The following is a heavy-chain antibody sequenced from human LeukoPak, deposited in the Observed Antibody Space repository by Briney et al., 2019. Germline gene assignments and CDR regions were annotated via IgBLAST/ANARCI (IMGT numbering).Heavy chain of an antibody. V-gene: IGHV3-53*01. CDR3: ARGKSGYTFGPPDS. Sequence: GGSLRLSCAASGFTVSSNSMSWVRQAPGKGLEWVSVINSGGGTYYTDSVKGRFTISRDNSKNTLYLQMNSLRAEDTAVYFCARGKSGYTFGPPDSWGQGTLVTVSS. CDR1: GFTVSSNS. D-gene: IGHD5-18*01. CDR2: INSGGGT. J-gene: IGHJ4*02.